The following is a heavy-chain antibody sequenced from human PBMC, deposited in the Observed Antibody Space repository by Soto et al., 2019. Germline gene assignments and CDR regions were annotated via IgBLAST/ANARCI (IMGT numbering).Heavy chain of an antibody. CDR1: GGSISTHY. V-gene: IGHV4-59*11. Sequence: PSETLSLTCTVSGGSISTHYWSWIRQPPGKGLERIRYINYSGKTDYNPSHESRVTFSVDTSKSQFTLKLTSVTAADTAVYYFAGADYFYASGSLEYYFDYWGQGALVTVSS. CDR2: INYSGKT. CDR3: AGADYFYASGSLEYYFDY. D-gene: IGHD3-10*01. J-gene: IGHJ4*02.